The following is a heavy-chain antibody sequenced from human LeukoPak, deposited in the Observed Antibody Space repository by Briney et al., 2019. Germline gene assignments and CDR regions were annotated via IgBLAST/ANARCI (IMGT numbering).Heavy chain of an antibody. D-gene: IGHD6-19*01. CDR1: GGSISSSSYY. CDR3: ARRALAGRGYFDY. V-gene: IGHV4-39*07. J-gene: IGHJ4*02. CDR2: IYYSGST. Sequence: SETLSLTCTVSGGSISSSSYYWGWIRQPPGKGLEWIGSIYYSGSTYYNPSLKSRVTISVDTSKNQFSLKLSSVTAADTAVYYCARRALAGRGYFDYWGQGTLVTVSS.